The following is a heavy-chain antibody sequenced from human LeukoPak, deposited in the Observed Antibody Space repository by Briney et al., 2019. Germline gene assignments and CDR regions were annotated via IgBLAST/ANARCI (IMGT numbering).Heavy chain of an antibody. D-gene: IGHD6-19*01. CDR1: GFTFSTYD. Sequence: GGSLRLSCAASGFTFSTYDMNWVRQAPGKGLEWVSYISSSSSSIYYADSVKGRFTISRDNAKNSLYLQMDSLRADDTAVYYCAKGPLIAVAGTTWDYWGQGTLVTGSS. V-gene: IGHV3-48*04. CDR3: AKGPLIAVAGTTWDY. CDR2: ISSSSSSI. J-gene: IGHJ4*01.